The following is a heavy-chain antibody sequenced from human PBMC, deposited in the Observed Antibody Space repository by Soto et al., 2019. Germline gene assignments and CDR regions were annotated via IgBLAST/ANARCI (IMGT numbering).Heavy chain of an antibody. CDR3: ANGATISRIDY. V-gene: IGHV3-23*01. CDR2: ISGSGRST. CDR1: GFTFSTYA. D-gene: IGHD5-12*01. Sequence: GGSLRLSCAASGFTFSTYAMYWVRQAPGKGLEWVSGISGSGRSTYYADSVKGRFTISKDNSKNTLYLQMNTLRAEDTAVYYCANGATISRIDYWGQGTLVTVSS. J-gene: IGHJ4*02.